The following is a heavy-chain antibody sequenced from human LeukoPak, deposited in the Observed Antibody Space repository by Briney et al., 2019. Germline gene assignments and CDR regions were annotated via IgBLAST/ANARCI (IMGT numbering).Heavy chain of an antibody. V-gene: IGHV4-59*01. Sequence: SETLSLTCAVSGGSMRNYYWSWIRQPPGQGLEWIGYTYDSGSSSYNPSLRSRVSISIDTSKNQFSLNLSSVTAADTAVYYCARGGASSWYYFDFWGQGTLVTVSS. CDR1: GGSMRNYY. CDR2: TYDSGSS. D-gene: IGHD2-2*01. J-gene: IGHJ4*02. CDR3: ARGGASSWYYFDF.